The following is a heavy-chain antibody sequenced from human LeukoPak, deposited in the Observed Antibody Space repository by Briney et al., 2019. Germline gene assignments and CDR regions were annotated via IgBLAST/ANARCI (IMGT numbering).Heavy chain of an antibody. D-gene: IGHD2-15*01. CDR3: AGEFVADDNWFDP. V-gene: IGHV4-59*01. CDR2: IYYSGST. CDR1: GGSISSYY. J-gene: IGHJ5*02. Sequence: SETLSLTCTVSGGSISSYYWSWIRQPPGKGLEWIGYIYYSGSTNYNPSLKSRVTISVDTSKNQFSLKLSSVTAADTAVYYCAGEFVADDNWFDPWGQGTLVTVSS.